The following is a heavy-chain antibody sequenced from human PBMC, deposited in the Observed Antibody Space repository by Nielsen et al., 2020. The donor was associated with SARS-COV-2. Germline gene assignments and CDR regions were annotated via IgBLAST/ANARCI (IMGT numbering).Heavy chain of an antibody. Sequence: GGSLRLSCAASGFTFSSYSMNWVRQAPGKGLEWVSYISSSSSTIYYADSVKGRFTISRDNAKNSLYLQMNSLRDEDTAVYYCARDFIAVAGMGVGMDVWGQGTTVTVSS. J-gene: IGHJ6*02. CDR2: ISSSSSTI. CDR1: GFTFSSYS. V-gene: IGHV3-48*02. D-gene: IGHD6-19*01. CDR3: ARDFIAVAGMGVGMDV.